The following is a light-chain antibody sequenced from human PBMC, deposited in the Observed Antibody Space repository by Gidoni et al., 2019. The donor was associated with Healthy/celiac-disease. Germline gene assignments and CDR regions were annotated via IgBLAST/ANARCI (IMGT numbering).Light chain of an antibody. CDR3: QQYGSSTECS. V-gene: IGKV3-20*01. J-gene: IGKJ2*04. CDR1: PSVSSSY. Sequence: EIVLTQSPGTLSLYPGARATRACRASPSVSSSYLTWYQQKPGQAPSVLTYGASSRATGIPDRFSGSGSGTDFTLTISRLEPEDFAVYYCQQYGSSTECSFXQXTKLEIK. CDR2: GAS.